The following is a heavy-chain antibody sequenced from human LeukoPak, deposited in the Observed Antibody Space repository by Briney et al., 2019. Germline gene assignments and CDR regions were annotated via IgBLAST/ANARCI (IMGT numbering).Heavy chain of an antibody. CDR1: GWSFSGYY. J-gene: IGHJ6*02. CDR3: ARGRTAMVNRYYYYYYGMDV. CDR2: INHSGST. V-gene: IGHV4-34*01. Sequence: PSETLSLTCAVYGWSFSGYYWSWIRQPPGKGLEWIGEINHSGSTNYNPSLKSRVTISVDTSKNQFSLKLSSVTAADTAVYYCARGRTAMVNRYYYYYYGMDVWGQGTTVTVSS. D-gene: IGHD5-18*01.